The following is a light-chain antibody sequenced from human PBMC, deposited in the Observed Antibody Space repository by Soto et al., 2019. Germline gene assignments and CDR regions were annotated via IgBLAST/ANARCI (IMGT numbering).Light chain of an antibody. Sequence: EIVLTQSPGTLSLSPGERATLSCRASQCVSSSYLAWYQHKPGQAPRLLIYGASSRATGIPDRFSGSGSGTDFNLPVSRLEPEDFAGYYCQQYGNSPRTFGQGTKLAIK. J-gene: IGKJ2*02. CDR2: GAS. CDR1: QCVSSSY. V-gene: IGKV3-20*01. CDR3: QQYGNSPRT.